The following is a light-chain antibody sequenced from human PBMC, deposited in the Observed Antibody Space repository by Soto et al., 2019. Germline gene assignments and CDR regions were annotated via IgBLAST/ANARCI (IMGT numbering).Light chain of an antibody. Sequence: QSALTQPASASGSPGQSVTISCTGTSSDVGGYKYVSWYQQHSGKAPKVIIYEVSKRPSGVPNRFSGSKSGNTAYLTVTGLQAEDEADYYCSSYAGSNNFVFGTGTKVTVL. V-gene: IGLV2-8*01. CDR3: SSYAGSNNFV. CDR1: SSDVGGYKY. CDR2: EVS. J-gene: IGLJ1*01.